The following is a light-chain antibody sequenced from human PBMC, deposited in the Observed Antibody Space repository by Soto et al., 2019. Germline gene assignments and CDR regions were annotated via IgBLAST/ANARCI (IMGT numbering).Light chain of an antibody. CDR3: QQYYTAPLT. CDR1: QSVLYSSNNKNY. Sequence: DIVMTQSPDSLAVSLGESATINCKSSQSVLYSSNNKNYLAWYQQKSGQPPKLLIYWASTRESGVPDRFSGSGSGADFTLTISSLQAEDVAVYYCQQYYTAPLTFGGGTKVEIK. J-gene: IGKJ4*01. CDR2: WAS. V-gene: IGKV4-1*01.